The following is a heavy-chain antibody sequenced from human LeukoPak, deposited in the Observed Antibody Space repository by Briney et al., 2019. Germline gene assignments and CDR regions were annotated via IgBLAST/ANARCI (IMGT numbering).Heavy chain of an antibody. CDR1: GGSISSHY. V-gene: IGHV4-59*11. CDR3: ARDEVAARRGLGY. D-gene: IGHD6-6*01. CDR2: IYYSGST. J-gene: IGHJ4*02. Sequence: SETLSLTCTVSGGSISSHYWSWIRQPPEKGLEWIGYIYYSGSTNYNPSLKSRVTISVDTSKNQFSLKLSSVTAADTAVYYCARDEVAARRGLGYWGQGTLVTVSS.